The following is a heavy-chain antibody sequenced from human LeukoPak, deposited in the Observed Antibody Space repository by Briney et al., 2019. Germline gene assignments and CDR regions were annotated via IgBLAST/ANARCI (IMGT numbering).Heavy chain of an antibody. V-gene: IGHV3-30*18. CDR1: GFTFISYG. D-gene: IGHD1-26*01. J-gene: IGHJ4*02. CDR2: ISYDGSNK. CDR3: AKDRSVGMGGSYYSFDN. Sequence: GGSLRLSCAASGFTFISYGMHWVRQAPGKGLEWVAVISYDGSNKYYADSVKGRFTISRDNSKNTLYQQTNSLRAEDTAVYYCAKDRSVGMGGSYYSFDNWGQGTLVTVSS.